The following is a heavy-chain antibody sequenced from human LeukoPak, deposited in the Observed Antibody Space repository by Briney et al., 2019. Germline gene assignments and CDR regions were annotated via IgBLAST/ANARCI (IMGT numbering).Heavy chain of an antibody. CDR1: GFTFSTFN. CDR2: ISGRSTYL. J-gene: IGHJ4*02. Sequence: GGSLRLFCAASGFTFSTFNMNWVRQAPGRGLEWVSSISGRSTYLYYADSVKGRFTISRDNAKNSLYLQMNSLRAEDTAVYYCATTPDSSLHYWGQGTLVTVSS. CDR3: ATTPDSSLHY. V-gene: IGHV3-21*01. D-gene: IGHD3-22*01.